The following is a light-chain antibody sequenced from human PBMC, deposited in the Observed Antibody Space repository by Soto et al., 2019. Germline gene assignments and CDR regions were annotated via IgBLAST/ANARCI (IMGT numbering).Light chain of an antibody. Sequence: QSVLTQPASVSGSPGQSIAISCIGVRTDGDGHDYVSWYQQHPGQAPQLIIYDVYNRPSGVSDRFSGSKSGNTASLVISGLQAEDEADYFCTSYTAISPFCVFGAGTKVTVL. V-gene: IGLV2-14*03. CDR1: RTDGDGHDY. J-gene: IGLJ1*01. CDR3: TSYTAISPFCV. CDR2: DVY.